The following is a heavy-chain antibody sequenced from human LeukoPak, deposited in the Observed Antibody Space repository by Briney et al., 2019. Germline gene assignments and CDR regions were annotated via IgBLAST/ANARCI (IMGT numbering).Heavy chain of an antibody. CDR3: ARDLGKWEPQDY. V-gene: IGHV4-34*01. CDR2: INHSGST. J-gene: IGHJ4*02. D-gene: IGHD1-26*01. CDR1: GGSFSGYY. Sequence: SETLSLTCAVYGGSFSGYYWSWIRQPPGKGLEWIGEINHSGSTNYNPSLKSRVTISVDTSKNQFSLKLSSVTAADTAVYYCARDLGKWEPQDYWGQGTLVTVSS.